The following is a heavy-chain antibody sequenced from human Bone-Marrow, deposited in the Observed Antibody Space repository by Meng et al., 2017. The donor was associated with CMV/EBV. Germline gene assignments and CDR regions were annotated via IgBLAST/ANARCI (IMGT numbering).Heavy chain of an antibody. CDR1: GGSINSYY. Sequence: GSLRLSCTVSGGSINSYYWNWIRQPPGKGLEWIGYMSDSGNTNYSPALKSRVTISVGTSKNQFSLRLSSVTAADTAVYYCTIFGSRSDGMGVWGQGTTVTVS. CDR2: MSDSGNT. CDR3: TIFGSRSDGMGV. V-gene: IGHV4-59*01. D-gene: IGHD3-3*01. J-gene: IGHJ6*02.